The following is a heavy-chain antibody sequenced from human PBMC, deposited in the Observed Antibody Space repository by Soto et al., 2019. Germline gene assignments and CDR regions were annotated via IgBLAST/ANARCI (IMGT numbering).Heavy chain of an antibody. CDR2: ISYDGSNK. CDR1: GFTFSSYA. Sequence: PGGSLRLSCAASGFTFSSYAMHWVRQAPGKGLEWVAVISYDGSNKYYADSVKGRFTISRDNSKNTLYLQMNSLRAEDTAVYYCARDFWYSSSSSLDYWGQGTLVTVSS. CDR3: ARDFWYSSSSSLDY. V-gene: IGHV3-30-3*01. D-gene: IGHD6-6*01. J-gene: IGHJ4*02.